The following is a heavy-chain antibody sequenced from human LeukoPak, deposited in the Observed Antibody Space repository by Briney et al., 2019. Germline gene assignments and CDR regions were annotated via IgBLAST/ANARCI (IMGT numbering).Heavy chain of an antibody. D-gene: IGHD2-15*01. CDR3: AREGYCSGGSCSKPLDY. CDR2: INHSGST. Sequence: SETLSLTCAVYGGSFSGYYWSWIRQPPGKGLEWIGEINHSGSTNYNPSLKSRVTISVDTSKNQFPLKLSSVTAADTAVYYCAREGYCSGGSCSKPLDYWGQGTLVTVSS. J-gene: IGHJ4*02. V-gene: IGHV4-34*01. CDR1: GGSFSGYY.